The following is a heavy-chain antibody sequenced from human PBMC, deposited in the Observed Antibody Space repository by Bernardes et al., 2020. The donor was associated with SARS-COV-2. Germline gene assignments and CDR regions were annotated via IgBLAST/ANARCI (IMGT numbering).Heavy chain of an antibody. Sequence: SETLSLTCNVSGGSISSPSYYWGWIRQPPGKRLEWIGSIYYGGSTSYNPSLRSRVTISVDVSKNRFSLQLSSVTAADTAVYYCARQIRGTRLINWFDPWGQGTLLTVSS. CDR3: ARQIRGTRLINWFDP. D-gene: IGHD1-26*01. CDR1: GGSISSPSYY. J-gene: IGHJ5*02. CDR2: IYYGGST. V-gene: IGHV4-39*01.